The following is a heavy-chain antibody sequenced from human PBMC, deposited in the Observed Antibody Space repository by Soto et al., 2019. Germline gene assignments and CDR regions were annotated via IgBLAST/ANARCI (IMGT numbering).Heavy chain of an antibody. V-gene: IGHV1-69*02. CDR3: ARADVDTAMVYFDY. CDR1: GGTFSSYT. CDR2: IIPILGIA. Sequence: QVQLVQSGAEVKKPGSSVKVSCKASGGTFSSYTISCVRQAPGQGLEWMGRIIPILGIANYAQKFQGRVTITADKSTSTAYMELSSLRSEDTAVYYCARADVDTAMVYFDYWGQGTLVTVSS. J-gene: IGHJ4*02. D-gene: IGHD5-18*01.